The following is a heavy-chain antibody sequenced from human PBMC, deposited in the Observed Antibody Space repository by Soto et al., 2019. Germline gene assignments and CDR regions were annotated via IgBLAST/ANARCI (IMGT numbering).Heavy chain of an antibody. CDR2: VRGSGSLT. CDR1: GFTYSNYA. CDR3: VQDSIKGAYGY. J-gene: IGHJ4*02. D-gene: IGHD3-16*01. V-gene: IGHV3-23*01. Sequence: EVQLLESGGGLVQPGGSLRLDCAASGFTYSNYAMSWVRQAPGKGLDWVSAVRGSGSLTYYADSVKGRFTVSRDNSKNTLFLQMNSLRAEDTAIYYCVQDSIKGAYGYWGQGTPVIVSS.